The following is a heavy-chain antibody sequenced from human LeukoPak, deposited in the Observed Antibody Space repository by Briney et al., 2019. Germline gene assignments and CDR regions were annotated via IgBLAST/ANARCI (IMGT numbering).Heavy chain of an antibody. J-gene: IGHJ4*02. CDR2: ISGNGENT. Sequence: PGGSLRLSCTASGFTFDDYAMHWVRQTPGKGLEWVSLISGNGENTYYADSVKGRFTISRDNSRNTLYLQMNSLRAEDTALYYCAKVRVDAYVSPNDYWGQGTLVTVSS. D-gene: IGHD3-16*01. V-gene: IGHV3-43*02. CDR3: AKVRVDAYVSPNDY. CDR1: GFTFDDYA.